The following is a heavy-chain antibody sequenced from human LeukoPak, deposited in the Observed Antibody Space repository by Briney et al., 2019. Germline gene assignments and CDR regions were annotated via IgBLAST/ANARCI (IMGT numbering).Heavy chain of an antibody. J-gene: IGHJ4*02. D-gene: IGHD3-10*01. V-gene: IGHV3-23*01. Sequence: GGSLRLSCAASGFTFSSYGMSWVRQAPGKGLEWVSAISASGGSTYYADSVKGRFTISRDNSKNTLYLQMNSLRAEDTAVYYCAKDLDGSGSYYPPLFDYWGQGTLVTVSS. CDR2: ISASGGST. CDR3: AKDLDGSGSYYPPLFDY. CDR1: GFTFSSYG.